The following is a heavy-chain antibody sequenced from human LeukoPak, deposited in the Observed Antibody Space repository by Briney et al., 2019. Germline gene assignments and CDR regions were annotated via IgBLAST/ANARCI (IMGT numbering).Heavy chain of an antibody. CDR3: ARVVSGSYSVDY. V-gene: IGHV3-11*05. CDR1: GLTFGGCY. J-gene: IGHJ4*02. Sequence: GGSLRLSCAASGLTFGGCYMSWIRQAPGKGLEWVSYISSSSSYTNYADSVKGRFTISRDNAKNSLYLQMNSLRAEDTAVYYCARVVSGSYSVDYWGQGTLVTVSS. CDR2: ISSSSSYT. D-gene: IGHD1-26*01.